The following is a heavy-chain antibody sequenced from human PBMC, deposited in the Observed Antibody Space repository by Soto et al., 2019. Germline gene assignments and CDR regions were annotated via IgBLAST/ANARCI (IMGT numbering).Heavy chain of an antibody. Sequence: SQTLSLTCGISGDSVSSDSAAWNWIRQSPSRDLEWLGRTYYRSKWYNGYSASVKGRITINPDTSKNQFSLQLNSVTPEDTAVYYCARSGPYGSIDYWGQGTLVTVSS. CDR2: TYYRSKWYN. D-gene: IGHD3-10*01. J-gene: IGHJ4*02. CDR3: ARSGPYGSIDY. CDR1: GDSVSSDSAA. V-gene: IGHV6-1*01.